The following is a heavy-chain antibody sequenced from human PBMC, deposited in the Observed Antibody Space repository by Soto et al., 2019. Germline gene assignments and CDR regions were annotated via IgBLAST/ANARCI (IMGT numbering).Heavy chain of an antibody. V-gene: IGHV4-34*01. CDR2: INHSGST. CDR3: ARGGVRAVNY. J-gene: IGHJ4*02. Sequence: QVQLQQWGAGLLKPSEALSLTCAVYGGSFSGYYWSWIRQPPGKGLEWIGEINHSGSTNYNPSLKSRVTISVDTSKNQFYLKLSSVTAADTAVYYCARGGVRAVNYWGQGTLVTVSS. CDR1: GGSFSGYY. D-gene: IGHD3-10*01.